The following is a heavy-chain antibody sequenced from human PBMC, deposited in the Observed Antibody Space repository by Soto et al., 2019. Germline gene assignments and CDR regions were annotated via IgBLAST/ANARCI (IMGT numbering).Heavy chain of an antibody. J-gene: IGHJ4*02. D-gene: IGHD6-13*01. CDR3: ARAGPYSSWYVAEVDY. Sequence: QVQLVQSGVAVKKPGASVKVSCKASGYTFNSYGISWVRQAPGQGLEWMGWISAYNGNTKYAQKLQGRVTMTTDTSTSTAYMELRSLRSDDTAVYYCARAGPYSSWYVAEVDYWGQGTLVTVSS. CDR2: ISAYNGNT. V-gene: IGHV1-18*01. CDR1: GYTFNSYG.